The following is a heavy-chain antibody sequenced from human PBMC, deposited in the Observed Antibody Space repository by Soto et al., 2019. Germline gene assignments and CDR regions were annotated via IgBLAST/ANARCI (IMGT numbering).Heavy chain of an antibody. Sequence: GGSLRLSCTTSGFSFSDYYMSCIRQAPGKGLEWVAYISSSGTYTDYAVSVQGRFFISRDNAKSSLFLQMDSLRAEDTAVYYCARNFHFYDSDGYYNYWGQGTQVTVSS. V-gene: IGHV3-11*06. CDR1: GFSFSDYY. J-gene: IGHJ4*02. D-gene: IGHD3-22*01. CDR3: ARNFHFYDSDGYYNY. CDR2: ISSSGTYT.